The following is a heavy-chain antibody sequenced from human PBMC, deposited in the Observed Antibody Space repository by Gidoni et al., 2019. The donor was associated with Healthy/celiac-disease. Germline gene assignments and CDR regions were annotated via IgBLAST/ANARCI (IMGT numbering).Heavy chain of an antibody. Sequence: QVQLQQWGAGLLEPSETLSLTCAVYVGSFSGYYWSWIRQPPGKGLEWIGEINHSGSTNYNPYLKSRVTISVDTSKNQFSLKLSTVTAADTAVYYCARGLKGATTAFDIWGQGTMVTVSS. V-gene: IGHV4-34*01. CDR2: INHSGST. J-gene: IGHJ3*02. CDR3: ARGLKGATTAFDI. CDR1: VGSFSGYY. D-gene: IGHD1-26*01.